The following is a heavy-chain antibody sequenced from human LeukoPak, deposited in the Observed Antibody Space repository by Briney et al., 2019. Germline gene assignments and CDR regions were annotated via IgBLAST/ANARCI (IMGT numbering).Heavy chain of an antibody. CDR1: GYSFTSYW. CDR2: IYPGDSDT. D-gene: IGHD6-6*01. Sequence: GESLKISCKGSGYSFTSYWIGWVRQMPGKGLEWMGIIYPGDSDTRYSPSFQGQVTISADKSISTAYLQWSSLEASDTAMYYCARQVLGYSSSSHWFDPWGQGTLVTVSS. J-gene: IGHJ5*02. CDR3: ARQVLGYSSSSHWFDP. V-gene: IGHV5-51*01.